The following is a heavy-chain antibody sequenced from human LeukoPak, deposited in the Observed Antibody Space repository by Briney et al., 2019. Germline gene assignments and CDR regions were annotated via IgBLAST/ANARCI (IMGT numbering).Heavy chain of an antibody. D-gene: IGHD2-21*01. CDR3: ARDTGAYCGGDCMGPPFVFDI. V-gene: IGHV1-69*13. CDR2: IIPIFGAA. J-gene: IGHJ3*02. CDR1: GGTFSSYA. Sequence: SVKVSCKASGGTFSSYAISWVRQAPGQGLEWMGGIIPIFGAANYAQKFQGRVTITADESTSTAYMELSSLRSEDTAVYYCARDTGAYCGGDCMGPPFVFDIWGKGTMVTVSS.